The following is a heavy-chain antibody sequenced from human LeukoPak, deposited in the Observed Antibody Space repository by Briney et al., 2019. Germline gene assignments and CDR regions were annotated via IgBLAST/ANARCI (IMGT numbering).Heavy chain of an antibody. CDR1: GFTFSSYA. CDR3: AKALDYAFWAFDI. J-gene: IGHJ3*02. CDR2: ISGSGGST. D-gene: IGHD3-3*01. Sequence: PGGSLRLSCAASGFTFSSYAMSGVRQPPGKGLEWVSAISGSGGSTYYAHSVKGRFPISIDNSKNTLYLQMNSLRDEDTAVYYCAKALDYAFWAFDIWGQGTMVTVSS. V-gene: IGHV3-23*01.